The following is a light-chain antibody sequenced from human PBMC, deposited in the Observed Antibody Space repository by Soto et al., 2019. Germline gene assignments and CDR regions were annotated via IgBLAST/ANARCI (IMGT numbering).Light chain of an antibody. CDR1: NSDVGTFYF. Sequence: QSALTQPRSVSGSPGQSVTISFTGTNSDVGTFYFVSWYQQYPDKGPKLIIYDVTERPSGVPDRLSGSKSGNTASLTISGLQAEDEADYYCCSYAGSYTYVFGSGTKVTVL. CDR3: CSYAGSYTYV. V-gene: IGLV2-11*01. J-gene: IGLJ1*01. CDR2: DVT.